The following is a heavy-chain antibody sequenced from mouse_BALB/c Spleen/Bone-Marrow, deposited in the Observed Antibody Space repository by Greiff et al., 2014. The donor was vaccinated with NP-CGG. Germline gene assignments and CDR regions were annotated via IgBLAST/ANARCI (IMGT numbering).Heavy chain of an antibody. CDR3: ARGPPLYYDYGFDY. V-gene: IGHV1-18*01. CDR1: GYSFTGYT. CDR2: INPYNGGT. J-gene: IGHJ2*01. D-gene: IGHD2-4*01. Sequence: EVQVEESGPELVKPGASMKISCKASGYSFTGYTMNWVKQSHGKNLEWIGLINPYNGGTRYNQKFKGKATLTVDNASSTAYMELLSLTSEDSAVYYGARGPPLYYDYGFDYWGQGTTLTVSS.